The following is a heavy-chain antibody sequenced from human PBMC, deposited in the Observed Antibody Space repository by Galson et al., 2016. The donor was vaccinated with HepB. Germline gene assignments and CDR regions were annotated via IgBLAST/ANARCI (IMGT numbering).Heavy chain of an antibody. CDR2: ISGNGGTT. Sequence: SLRLSCAASGFTFSSYAMTWVRQAPGKGLEWVSAISGNGGTTYYADSVKGRFTISRDNSKNTLYLQMNSLRAEDTAQYYCAKAATPVFYYHGMDVWGQGTTVTVSS. CDR3: AKAATPVFYYHGMDV. V-gene: IGHV3-23*01. CDR1: GFTFSSYA. J-gene: IGHJ6*02.